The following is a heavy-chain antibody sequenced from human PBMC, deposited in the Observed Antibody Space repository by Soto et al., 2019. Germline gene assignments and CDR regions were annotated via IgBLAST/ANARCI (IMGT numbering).Heavy chain of an antibody. CDR2: ISAYNGNT. J-gene: IGHJ5*02. Sequence: QVLLLQSGAEVKKPGAPGKVSWKASGYTFTSYGISWVRQAPGLGLEWMGRISAYNGNTNYAQKIQGRVTMTTDTSTSRSYMELRSLRSDDTAVFSCARESAVAALEPWGQATLVTVSS. CDR1: GYTFTSYG. D-gene: IGHD6-19*01. CDR3: ARESAVAALEP. V-gene: IGHV1-18*01.